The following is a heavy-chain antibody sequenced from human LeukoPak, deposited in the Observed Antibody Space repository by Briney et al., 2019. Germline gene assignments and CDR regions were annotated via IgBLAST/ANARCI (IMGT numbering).Heavy chain of an antibody. D-gene: IGHD6-19*01. Sequence: SGGSLRLSCAASGFTFRSYTMTWVRQAPGKGLEWVSSISSSGSYKYYGDSVKGRFTISRDNAESSLYLQMNSLRVEDTAVYYCVRNLAVAGTCFDSWGQGTLVTVSS. CDR1: GFTFRSYT. CDR3: VRNLAVAGTCFDS. CDR2: ISSSGSYK. V-gene: IGHV3-21*04. J-gene: IGHJ4*02.